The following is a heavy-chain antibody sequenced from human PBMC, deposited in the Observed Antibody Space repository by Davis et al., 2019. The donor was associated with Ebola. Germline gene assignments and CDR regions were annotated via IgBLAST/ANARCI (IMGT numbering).Heavy chain of an antibody. CDR1: GFTFSAYG. J-gene: IGHJ4*02. Sequence: GESLKISCAGSGFTFSAYGMHWVRQAPGKGLEWVAVISYDGRNEFYADSVTGRFTISRDNSNNTLFLQMNSLRAEDTAVYYCWKDIHRSWSGFVYWGQGILVTVSA. V-gene: IGHV3-30*18. CDR2: ISYDGRNE. CDR3: WKDIHRSWSGFVY. D-gene: IGHD3-3*01.